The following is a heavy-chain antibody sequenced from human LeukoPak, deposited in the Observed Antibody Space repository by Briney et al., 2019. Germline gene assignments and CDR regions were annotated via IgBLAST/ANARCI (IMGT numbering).Heavy chain of an antibody. Sequence: GGSLRLSCAASEFTFTSHGMHWVRQAPGKGLEWVAVISSDGSNKYYADSVKGRFTISRDNSRNTLFLQMNSLRAEDTAFYYCVREVAYNTKYFMIDYCGQGTLVTVYS. D-gene: IGHD1-1*01. CDR3: VREVAYNTKYFMIDY. V-gene: IGHV3-30*03. CDR2: ISSDGSNK. CDR1: EFTFTSHG. J-gene: IGHJ4*02.